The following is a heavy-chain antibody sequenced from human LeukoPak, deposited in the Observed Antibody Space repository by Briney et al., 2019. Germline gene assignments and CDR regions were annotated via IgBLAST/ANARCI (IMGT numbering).Heavy chain of an antibody. CDR1: GFTFDDYA. V-gene: IGHV3-43*02. J-gene: IGHJ4*02. D-gene: IGHD6-13*01. CDR3: ARKHLESSSWYLPFDY. CDR2: ISGDGGST. Sequence: GSLRLSCAASGFTFDDYAMHWVRQAPGKGLEWVSLISGDGGSTYYADSVKGRFTISRDNSKNSLYLQMNSLRTEDTALYYCARKHLESSSWYLPFDYWGQGTLVTVSS.